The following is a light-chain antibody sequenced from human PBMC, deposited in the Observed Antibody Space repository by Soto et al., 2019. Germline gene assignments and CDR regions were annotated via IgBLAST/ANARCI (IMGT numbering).Light chain of an antibody. CDR1: SSNIGSNY. CDR2: EAT. J-gene: IGLJ1*01. Sequence: QSVLTQPPSASGTPGQRVTISCSGSSSNIGSNYVYWYQQLPGTAPKLIIYEATKRPSGVSYRFSGSKSGNTASLTISGLQAEDEADYYCTSYTITSPYVFGTGTKV. V-gene: IGLV1-47*01. CDR3: TSYTITSPYV.